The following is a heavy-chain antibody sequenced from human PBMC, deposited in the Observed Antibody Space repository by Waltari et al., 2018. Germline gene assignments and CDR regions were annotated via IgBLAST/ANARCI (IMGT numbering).Heavy chain of an antibody. Sequence: QVQLVESGGGVVQPGRSLRLSCAASGFTFSSYAMHWVRQAPGKGLEWVEVISYDGSNKYYADAGKGRCTISRDNSKNTLYLQMNSLRAEDTAVYYCARDLSYAFDIWGQGTMVTVSS. CDR3: ARDLSYAFDI. J-gene: IGHJ3*02. CDR2: ISYDGSNK. CDR1: GFTFSSYA. V-gene: IGHV3-30*01. D-gene: IGHD3-10*01.